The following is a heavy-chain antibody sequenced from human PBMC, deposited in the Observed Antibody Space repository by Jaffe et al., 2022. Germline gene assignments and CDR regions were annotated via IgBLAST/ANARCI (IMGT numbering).Heavy chain of an antibody. Sequence: EVQLVESGGGLVQPGGSLRLSCAASGFTVSSNFMSWVRQAPGKGLEWVSAIYSSSRTYYADSVKGRFTISRDNSKNTLYVQMNSLRAEDTAVYYCVRVGGGGPTWNDGYYFDYWGQGTLVTVSS. CDR3: VRVGGGGPTWNDGYYFDY. J-gene: IGHJ4*02. CDR1: GFTVSSNF. D-gene: IGHD1-1*01. CDR2: IYSSSRT. V-gene: IGHV3-66*02.